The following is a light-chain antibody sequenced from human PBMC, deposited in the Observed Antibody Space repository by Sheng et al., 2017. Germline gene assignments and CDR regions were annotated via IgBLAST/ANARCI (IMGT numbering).Light chain of an antibody. Sequence: DIQMTQSPSSLSASLGDTVTITCQTNQGISNKLNWYQQRPGKAPRMLIYGASRLQSGVPSRFSGSGSETEFTLTISSLQPEDFATYYCQQSSSPPSRFGAGTKVDMK. CDR3: QQSSSPPSR. V-gene: IGKV1-39*01. J-gene: IGKJ4*01. CDR1: QGISNK. CDR2: GAS.